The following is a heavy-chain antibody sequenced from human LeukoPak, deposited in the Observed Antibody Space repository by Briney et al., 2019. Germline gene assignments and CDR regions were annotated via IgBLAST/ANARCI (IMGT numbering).Heavy chain of an antibody. V-gene: IGHV3-9*03. Sequence: GGTLRLSCAASGFTFSSYGMSWVRQAPGKGLEWVSGISWNSGSIGYADSVKGRFTISRDNAKNSLYLQMNSLRAEDMALYYCAKGAHSSSSAYFDYWGQGTLVTVSS. CDR2: ISWNSGSI. CDR3: AKGAHSSSSAYFDY. D-gene: IGHD6-6*01. J-gene: IGHJ4*02. CDR1: GFTFSSYG.